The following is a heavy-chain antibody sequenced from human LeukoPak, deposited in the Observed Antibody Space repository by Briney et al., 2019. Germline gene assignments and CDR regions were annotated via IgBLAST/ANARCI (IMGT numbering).Heavy chain of an antibody. J-gene: IGHJ4*02. CDR1: GFPFNTYA. Sequence: GGSLRLSCAASGFPFNTYAMSWVRQAPGKGLEWVSFIRPTGSNTYYASSVKGRFTISRDDSKTTLYLQMSSLKAEDTAIYYCAKLAFYETSAPLRDLSFWGQGTLVTVSS. D-gene: IGHD1-14*01. V-gene: IGHV3-23*01. CDR3: AKLAFYETSAPLRDLSF. CDR2: IRPTGSNT.